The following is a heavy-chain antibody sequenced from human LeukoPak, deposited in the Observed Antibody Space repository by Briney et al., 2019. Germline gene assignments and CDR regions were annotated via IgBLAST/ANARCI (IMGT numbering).Heavy chain of an antibody. CDR2: IYHSGST. D-gene: IGHD5-18*01. J-gene: IGHJ4*02. CDR1: GGSISSGGYY. Sequence: SETLSLTCTVSGGSISSGGYYWSWIRQPPGKGLEWIGYIYHSGSTYYNPSLKSRVTISVDTSKNQFSLKVSSLTAADTAVYYCARDDVDTPTFAYLGQGTLVTVSS. V-gene: IGHV4-30-2*01. CDR3: ARDDVDTPTFAY.